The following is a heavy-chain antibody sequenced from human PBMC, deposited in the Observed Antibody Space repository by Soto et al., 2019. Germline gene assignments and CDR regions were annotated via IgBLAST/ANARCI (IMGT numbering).Heavy chain of an antibody. J-gene: IGHJ3*02. Sequence: QVQLVQSGAEVKKPGSSVKVSCKASGGTFSRYAISWVRQAPGQGLEWMGGIIPIFGTANYAQKFQGRVTITADESTSTAYMELSSRRSGDTAVYYCARAGSSGWPLRGAFDIWGQGTMVTVSS. CDR2: IIPIFGTA. V-gene: IGHV1-69*12. D-gene: IGHD6-19*01. CDR1: GGTFSRYA. CDR3: ARAGSSGWPLRGAFDI.